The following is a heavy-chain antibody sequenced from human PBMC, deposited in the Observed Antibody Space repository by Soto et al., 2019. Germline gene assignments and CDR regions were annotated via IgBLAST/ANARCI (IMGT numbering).Heavy chain of an antibody. Sequence: SVKVSCKASGFTFTSSAMQWVRQARGQRLEWIGWIVVGSGNTNYAQKFQERVTITRDMSTSTAYMELSSLRSEDTAVYYCAADRGIYYYFFLTGYYGPDAFDFWGQGTMVTVSS. CDR2: IVVGSGNT. J-gene: IGHJ3*01. D-gene: IGHD3-9*01. V-gene: IGHV1-58*02. CDR1: GFTFTSSA. CDR3: AADRGIYYYFFLTGYYGPDAFDF.